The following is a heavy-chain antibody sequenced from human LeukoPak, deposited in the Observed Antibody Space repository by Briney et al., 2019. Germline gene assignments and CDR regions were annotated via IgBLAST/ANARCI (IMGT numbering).Heavy chain of an antibody. CDR3: ARTPTATMIVVVIPYYFDY. CDR1: GGSISSGGYY. J-gene: IGHJ4*02. D-gene: IGHD3-22*01. V-gene: IGHV4-30-2*01. Sequence: SETLSLTCTVSGGSISSGGYYWSWIRQPPGKGLEWIGYIYHSGSTYYNPSLKSRVTISVDRSKNQFSLKLSSVTAADTAVYYCARTPTATMIVVVIPYYFDYWGQGTLVTVSS. CDR2: IYHSGST.